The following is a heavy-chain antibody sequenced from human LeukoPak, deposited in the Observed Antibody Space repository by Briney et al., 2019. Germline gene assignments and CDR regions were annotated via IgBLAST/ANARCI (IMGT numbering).Heavy chain of an antibody. D-gene: IGHD6-6*01. CDR2: IKQDGSEK. Sequence: PGGSLRLSCAASGFTFSSYWVSWVRQAPGKGLEWVANIKQDGSEKYYVDSVKGRFTISRDNAKNTLFLQMNSLGAEDTAVYYCAREASYSSTSDYWGQGTLVTVSS. J-gene: IGHJ4*02. V-gene: IGHV3-7*01. CDR3: AREASYSSTSDY. CDR1: GFTFSSYW.